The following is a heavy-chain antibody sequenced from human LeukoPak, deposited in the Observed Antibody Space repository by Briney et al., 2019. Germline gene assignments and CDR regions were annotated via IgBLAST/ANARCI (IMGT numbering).Heavy chain of an antibody. CDR1: GFTFTTAR. V-gene: IGHV3-15*01. Sequence: PGGSLRLSCAASGFTFTTARMNWVRQAPGKGLEWVGRVKSKNDGGTTDYAAPVKGRFTISRDDSKNTLYLQMNSLQTEDTAVYYCTTDWGSSRYRYYWGQGTLVTVSS. CDR3: TTDWGSSRYRYY. J-gene: IGHJ4*02. CDR2: VKSKNDGGTT. D-gene: IGHD6-13*01.